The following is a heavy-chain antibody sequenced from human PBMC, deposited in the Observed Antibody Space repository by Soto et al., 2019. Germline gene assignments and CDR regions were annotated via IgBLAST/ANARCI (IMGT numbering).Heavy chain of an antibody. V-gene: IGHV6-1*01. CDR2: TYYRSKWYN. Sequence: SQTLSRTWVISGANVSTNSAGWNCIRQSPSRGLEWLGRTYYRSKWYNDYAVSVKSRITVHPDTSKNQFSLQLKSVTPEDTGVYYCVRNSWNAPPAFDFWGQGIQVTVSS. CDR1: GANVSTNSAG. D-gene: IGHD1-1*01. J-gene: IGHJ4*02. CDR3: VRNSWNAPPAFDF.